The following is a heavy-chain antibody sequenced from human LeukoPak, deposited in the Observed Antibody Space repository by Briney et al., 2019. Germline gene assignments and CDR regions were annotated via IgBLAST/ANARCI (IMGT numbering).Heavy chain of an antibody. Sequence: KPSETLSLTCAVYGGSFSGYYWSWIRQPPGKGLEWIGEINHSGSTNYNPSLKSRVTISVDTSKNQFSLKLSSVTAVDTAVYYCARRKTGYSSSWYGGYYFDYWGQGTLVTVSS. V-gene: IGHV4-34*01. J-gene: IGHJ4*02. CDR2: INHSGST. D-gene: IGHD6-13*01. CDR1: GGSFSGYY. CDR3: ARRKTGYSSSWYGGYYFDY.